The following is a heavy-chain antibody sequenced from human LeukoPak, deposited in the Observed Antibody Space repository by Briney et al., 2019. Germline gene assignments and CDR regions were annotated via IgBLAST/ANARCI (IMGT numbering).Heavy chain of an antibody. CDR2: IYYSGST. V-gene: IGHV4-31*03. J-gene: IGHJ3*02. CDR1: GGSISSGGYY. D-gene: IGHD1-7*01. CDR3: ARGITGTSNLGAFDI. Sequence: SETLSLTCTVSGGSISSGGYYWSWIRQHPGKGLEWIGYIYYSGSTYYNPSLKSRVTISVDTSKNQFSLKLSSVTAADTAVYYCARGITGTSNLGAFDIWGQGTMVTVSS.